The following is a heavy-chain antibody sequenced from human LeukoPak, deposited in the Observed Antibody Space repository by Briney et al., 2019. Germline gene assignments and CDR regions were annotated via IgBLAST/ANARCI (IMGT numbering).Heavy chain of an antibody. Sequence: GGSLRLSCAAFGFTFSSYAMYWVRQAPGKGLEWVAVISYDGSTKYYADSVKGRFTISRDNSKNTLYLQMNSLRAEDTAVYYCARGNTIFGVVIKDMDVWGQGTTVTVSS. D-gene: IGHD3-3*01. CDR2: ISYDGSTK. J-gene: IGHJ6*02. CDR3: ARGNTIFGVVIKDMDV. CDR1: GFTFSSYA. V-gene: IGHV3-30-3*01.